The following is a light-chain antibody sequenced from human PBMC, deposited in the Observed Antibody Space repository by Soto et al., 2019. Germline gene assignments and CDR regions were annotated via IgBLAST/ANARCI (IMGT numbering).Light chain of an antibody. J-gene: IGKJ4*01. CDR1: QSVSSTN. CDR3: QQYGSSPLLT. Sequence: EIVLTQSPGTLSLSPGERATLSCRASQSVSSTNLAWYHQKPGQAPRLLIYAASSRAAGIPDRFSGGGSGTDFTLTISRLEPEDFAVYYCQQYGSSPLLTFGGGTKVEIK. V-gene: IGKV3-20*01. CDR2: AAS.